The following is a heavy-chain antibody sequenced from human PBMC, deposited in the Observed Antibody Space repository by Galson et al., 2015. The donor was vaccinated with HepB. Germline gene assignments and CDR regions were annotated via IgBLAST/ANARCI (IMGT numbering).Heavy chain of an antibody. J-gene: IGHJ4*02. CDR3: ARGLHSGDYYDFWSGYYREFDY. V-gene: IGHV1-18*01. CDR2: ISAYNGNT. CDR1: GYTFTSYG. D-gene: IGHD3-3*01. Sequence: QSGAEVKKPGASVKVSCKASGYTFTSYGISWVRQAPGQGLEWMGWISAYNGNTNYAQKLQGRVTMTTDTSTSTAYMELRSLRSDDTAVYYCARGLHSGDYYDFWSGYYREFDYWGQGTLVTVSS.